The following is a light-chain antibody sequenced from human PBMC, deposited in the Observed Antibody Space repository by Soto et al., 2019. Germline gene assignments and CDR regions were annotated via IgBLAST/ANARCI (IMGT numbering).Light chain of an antibody. J-gene: IGLJ2*01. Sequence: QSALTQPPSASGSPGQSVTISCTGTSSDVGGYNYVSWYQQHPGKAPKLMISELSKRPSGVPDRFSGSKSGNTASLTVSGRQAEEEADYYCSSYGGGNTVVFGGGTKLTVL. CDR1: SSDVGGYNY. CDR2: ELS. V-gene: IGLV2-8*01. CDR3: SSYGGGNTVV.